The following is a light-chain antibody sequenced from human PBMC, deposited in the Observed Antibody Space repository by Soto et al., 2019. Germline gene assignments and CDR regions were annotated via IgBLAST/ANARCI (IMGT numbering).Light chain of an antibody. J-gene: IGLJ1*01. Sequence: QSVLTQPPSASGSPGQSVTISCTGTSSDIGGYKHVSWYQQYPGKAPKLMIYEVTKRPSGVPDRFSGSKSGNTASLTASGLQVEDEADYYCSSYAGSNNFVVFGTGTKVTVL. CDR2: EVT. CDR1: SSDIGGYKH. V-gene: IGLV2-8*01. CDR3: SSYAGSNNFVV.